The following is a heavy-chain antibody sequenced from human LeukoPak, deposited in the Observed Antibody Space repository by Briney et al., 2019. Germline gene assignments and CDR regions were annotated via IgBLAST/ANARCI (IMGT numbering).Heavy chain of an antibody. CDR1: GYTFTSYY. D-gene: IGHD3-22*01. J-gene: IGHJ3*02. Sequence: ASVKVSCKASGYTFTSYYMHWVRQAPGQGLEWMGIINHSGGSTSYEQKFQGRVTMTRDTSTSTVYMELSSLRSEDTAVYYCARVSTRLFKAIYYISGYYYGGSAFDIWGQGTMVTVSS. CDR2: INHSGGST. V-gene: IGHV1-46*01. CDR3: ARVSTRLFKAIYYISGYYYGGSAFDI.